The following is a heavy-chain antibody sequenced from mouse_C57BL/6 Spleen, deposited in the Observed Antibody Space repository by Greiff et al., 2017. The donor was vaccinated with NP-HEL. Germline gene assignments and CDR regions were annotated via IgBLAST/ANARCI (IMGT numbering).Heavy chain of an antibody. V-gene: IGHV1-80*01. CDR3: ASNQLNYAMDY. Sequence: QVQLQQSGAELVKPGASVKISCKASGYAFSSYWMNWVKQRPGKGLEWIGQIYPGDGDTNYNGKFKGKATLTADKSSSTAYMQLSSLTSEDSAVYFCASNQLNYAMDYWGQGTSVTVSS. J-gene: IGHJ4*01. CDR2: IYPGDGDT. CDR1: GYAFSSYW. D-gene: IGHD4-1*02.